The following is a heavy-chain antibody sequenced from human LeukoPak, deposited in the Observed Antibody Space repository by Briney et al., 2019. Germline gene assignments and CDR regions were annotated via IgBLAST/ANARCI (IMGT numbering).Heavy chain of an antibody. Sequence: GGSLRLSCAASGFTSSSYGMHWVRQAPGKGLEWVAFIRYDGSNKYYADSVKGRFTISRDNSKNTLYLQMNSLRAEDTAVYSCAKAPERYCSGGSCDGAFDIWGQGTMVTVSS. J-gene: IGHJ3*02. V-gene: IGHV3-30*02. D-gene: IGHD2-15*01. CDR2: IRYDGSNK. CDR3: AKAPERYCSGGSCDGAFDI. CDR1: GFTSSSYG.